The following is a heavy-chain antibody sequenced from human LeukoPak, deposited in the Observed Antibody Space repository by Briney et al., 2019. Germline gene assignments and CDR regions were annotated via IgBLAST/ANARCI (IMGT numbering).Heavy chain of an antibody. D-gene: IGHD3-10*01. Sequence: ASVKVSCKASGYTFASYDINWVRQATGQGLEWKGWMNPNSGNTGYAQKFQGRVTMTRNTSISTAYMELSSLRSEDTAVYYCARVRNYYGSGSYWNYWGQGTLVTVSS. J-gene: IGHJ4*02. CDR2: MNPNSGNT. CDR3: ARVRNYYGSGSYWNY. CDR1: GYTFASYD. V-gene: IGHV1-8*01.